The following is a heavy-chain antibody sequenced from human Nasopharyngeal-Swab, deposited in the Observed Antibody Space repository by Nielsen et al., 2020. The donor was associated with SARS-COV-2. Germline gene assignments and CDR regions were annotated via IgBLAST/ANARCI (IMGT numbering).Heavy chain of an antibody. CDR3: AKDLSSSSYDAFDI. D-gene: IGHD6-13*01. CDR2: ISWDSGTI. V-gene: IGHV3-9*01. J-gene: IGHJ3*02. Sequence: GGSLRLSCAASGFIFDDHAIHWVRQAPGKGLEWVSGISWDSGTIGYADSVKGRFTISRDNAKNSPFLQMNSLRPEDTALYYCAKDLSSSSYDAFDIWGQGTMVTVSS. CDR1: GFIFDDHA.